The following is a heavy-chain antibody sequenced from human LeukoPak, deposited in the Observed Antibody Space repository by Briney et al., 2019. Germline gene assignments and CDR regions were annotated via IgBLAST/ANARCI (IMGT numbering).Heavy chain of an antibody. CDR1: GGSFSGYY. CDR3: ARESRMRYYDSSGSIDY. D-gene: IGHD3-22*01. Sequence: PSETLSLTCAVYGGSFSGYYWSWIRQPPGKGLEWIGEINHSGSTNYNPSLKSRVTISVDTSKNQFSLKLSSVTAADTAVYYCARESRMRYYDSSGSIDYWGQGTLVTVSS. CDR2: INHSGST. V-gene: IGHV4-34*01. J-gene: IGHJ4*02.